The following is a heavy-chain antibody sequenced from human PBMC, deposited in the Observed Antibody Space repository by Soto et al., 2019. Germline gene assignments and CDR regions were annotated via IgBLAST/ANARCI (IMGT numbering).Heavy chain of an antibody. CDR3: AKVGQLFDY. J-gene: IGHJ4*02. CDR1: GFTFSSYG. CDR2: ISYDGSNK. Sequence: QVQLVESGGGVVQPRRSLRLSCAASGFTFSSYGIHWVRQAPGKGLEWVAVISYDGSNKYYADSVKGRFTISRDNSKNTLYLQMNSLRAEDTAVYYCAKVGQLFDYWGQGTLVTVSS. V-gene: IGHV3-30*18. D-gene: IGHD1-1*01.